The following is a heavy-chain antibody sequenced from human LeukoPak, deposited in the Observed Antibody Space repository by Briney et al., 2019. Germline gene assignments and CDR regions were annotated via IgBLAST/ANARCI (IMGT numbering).Heavy chain of an antibody. CDR3: ARDGLREIHFDY. J-gene: IGHJ4*02. CDR2: ISCDGSNK. Sequence: GGSLRLSCAASGFTFSSYAMHWVRQAPGKGLEWVAVISCDGSNKYYADSVKGRFTISRDNSKNTLYLQVNSLRAEDTAVYYCARDGLREIHFDYWGQGTLVTVSS. D-gene: IGHD5-12*01. V-gene: IGHV3-30-3*01. CDR1: GFTFSSYA.